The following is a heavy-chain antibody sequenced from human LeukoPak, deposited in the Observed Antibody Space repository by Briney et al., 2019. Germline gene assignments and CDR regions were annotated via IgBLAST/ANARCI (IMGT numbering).Heavy chain of an antibody. CDR1: GGSISSGGYS. Sequence: PSETLSLTCTVSGGSISSGGYSWTWMRQPPGKGLEFIGYIFHSGSTSYSPSLKSRVTISVDRSKKQFSLKLSSVTAADTAVYFCARLCSSTSCYTPNDAFDIWGQGTMVTASS. CDR3: ARLCSSTSCYTPNDAFDI. V-gene: IGHV4-30-2*01. D-gene: IGHD2-2*02. CDR2: IFHSGST. J-gene: IGHJ3*02.